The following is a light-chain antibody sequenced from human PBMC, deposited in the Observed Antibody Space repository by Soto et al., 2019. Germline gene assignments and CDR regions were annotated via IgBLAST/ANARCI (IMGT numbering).Light chain of an antibody. CDR2: GAS. Sequence: EIVLTQSPGTLSLSPGERATLSCRASQSVSSSYLAWYQQKPGQAPRLLIYGASSRATGIPDRFSGSGSGTDFTLTISRLEPEDFAVYYCQQYGSSPGTFGQGDQGGYQ. V-gene: IGKV3-20*01. J-gene: IGKJ1*01. CDR3: QQYGSSPGT. CDR1: QSVSSSY.